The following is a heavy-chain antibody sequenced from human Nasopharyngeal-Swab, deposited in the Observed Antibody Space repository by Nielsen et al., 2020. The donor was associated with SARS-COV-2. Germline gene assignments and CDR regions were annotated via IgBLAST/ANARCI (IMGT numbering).Heavy chain of an antibody. CDR3: AKEIGLVGGIANSLFDY. CDR2: ISGNTFTT. D-gene: IGHD3/OR15-3a*01. CDR1: GFTFSSYA. V-gene: IGHV3-23*01. Sequence: GGSLRLSCAASGFTFSSYAMSWVRQAPGKGLEWVSSISGNTFTTYYTNSVKGRFTISRDNSKNTLSLQMNSLRAEDTAVYYCAKEIGLVGGIANSLFDYWGQGTLVTVSS. J-gene: IGHJ4*02.